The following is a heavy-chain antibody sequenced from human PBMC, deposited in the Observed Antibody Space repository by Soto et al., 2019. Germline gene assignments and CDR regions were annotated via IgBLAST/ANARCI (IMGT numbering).Heavy chain of an antibody. D-gene: IGHD4-17*01. Sequence: PSETLSLTCTVSGGSISSYYWSCIRQPPGKGLEWIGYIYYSGSTNYNPSLKSRVTISVDTSKNQFSLKLSSVTAADTAVYYCARRTLYYGDYVNYCFDPWGQGTLVTVSS. V-gene: IGHV4-59*01. J-gene: IGHJ5*02. CDR1: GGSISSYY. CDR3: ARRTLYYGDYVNYCFDP. CDR2: IYYSGST.